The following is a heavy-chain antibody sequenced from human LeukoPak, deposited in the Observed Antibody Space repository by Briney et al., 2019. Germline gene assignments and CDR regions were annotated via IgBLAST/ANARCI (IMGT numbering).Heavy chain of an antibody. Sequence: GESLQISCKGSGDSFTSYWNGCGSQMPGKGVEGMVILYSGDSDTRYSPSLQGQVTISADTSNNTASLQLSSLNASDTALYYCASRGEDTAMVTLGAFDIWGQGTMVTVSS. D-gene: IGHD5-18*01. CDR2: LYSGDSDT. V-gene: IGHV5-51*01. J-gene: IGHJ3*02. CDR1: GDSFTSYW. CDR3: ASRGEDTAMVTLGAFDI.